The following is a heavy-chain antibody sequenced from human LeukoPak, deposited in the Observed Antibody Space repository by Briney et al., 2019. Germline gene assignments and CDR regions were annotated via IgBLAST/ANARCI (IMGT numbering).Heavy chain of an antibody. Sequence: KPSETLSLTCAAYGGSFSAYYWSWIRQPPGKGLEWIGETNHSGSTNYNPSLKSRVTMSVDTSKNQFSLKLNSVTAADTAVYYCARGGRFAPIVVVVAATQLMDVWGKGTTVTVSS. J-gene: IGHJ6*04. V-gene: IGHV4-34*01. CDR2: TNHSGST. CDR3: ARGGRFAPIVVVVAATQLMDV. D-gene: IGHD2-15*01. CDR1: GGSFSAYY.